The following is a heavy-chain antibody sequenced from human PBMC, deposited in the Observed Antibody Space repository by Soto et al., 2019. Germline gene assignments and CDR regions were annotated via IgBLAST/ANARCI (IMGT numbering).Heavy chain of an antibody. J-gene: IGHJ6*02. CDR1: GFTVSSNY. V-gene: IGHV3-53*01. CDR2: IYSGGST. CDR3: ARASLDGNRHYHYYYGMDV. D-gene: IGHD3-16*02. Sequence: EVQLVESGGGLIQPGGSLRLSCAASGFTVSSNYMSWFRQAPGKGLEWVPVIYSGGSTYYTDSVKGRFTISRDNSKNTLYLKMNSLRAEDTAVYYCARASLDGNRHYHYYYGMDVWGQGTTVTVS.